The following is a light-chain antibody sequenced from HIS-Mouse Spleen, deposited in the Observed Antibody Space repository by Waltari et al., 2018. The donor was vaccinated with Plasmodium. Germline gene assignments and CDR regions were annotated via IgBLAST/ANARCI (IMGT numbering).Light chain of an antibody. CDR1: QSVSSN. V-gene: IGKV3-15*01. J-gene: IGKJ3*01. CDR3: QQYNNWSFT. CDR2: GAS. Sequence: EIVMTPSPATLSVSPGERATLSCRASQSVSSNLAWYQQKPGQAPRLLIYGASTRATGIPARFSGSGSGTELTLTISSLQSEDFAVYYCQQYNNWSFTFGPGTKVDIK.